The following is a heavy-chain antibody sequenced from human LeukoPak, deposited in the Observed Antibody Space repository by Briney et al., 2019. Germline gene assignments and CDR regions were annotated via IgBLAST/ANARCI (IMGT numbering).Heavy chain of an antibody. CDR3: ARRVTYYYDSSGYYLFDY. D-gene: IGHD3-22*01. Sequence: GESLKISCKGFGYSFTSYWIGWVRQMPWKGLEWMGIIYPGDSDTRYSPSFQGQVTISADKSISTAYLQWSSLKASDTAMYYCARRVTYYYDSSGYYLFDYWGLGTLVTVPS. CDR1: GYSFTSYW. V-gene: IGHV5-51*01. J-gene: IGHJ4*02. CDR2: IYPGDSDT.